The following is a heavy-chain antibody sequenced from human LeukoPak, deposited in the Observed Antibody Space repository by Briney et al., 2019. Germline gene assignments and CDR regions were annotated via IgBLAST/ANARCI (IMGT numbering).Heavy chain of an antibody. Sequence: GGSLRLSCAASGFTFSSYAMSWVRRAPGKGLEWVSAISGSGGSTYYADSVKGRFTISRDNSKNTLFLQMNSLRAEDTAVYYCAKDGALSAASYFFDYWGQGTLVTVSS. D-gene: IGHD2-15*01. J-gene: IGHJ4*02. CDR1: GFTFSSYA. CDR3: AKDGALSAASYFFDY. CDR2: ISGSGGST. V-gene: IGHV3-23*01.